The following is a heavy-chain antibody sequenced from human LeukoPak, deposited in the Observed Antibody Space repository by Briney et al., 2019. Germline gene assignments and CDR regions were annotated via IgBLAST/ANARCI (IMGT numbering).Heavy chain of an antibody. CDR1: GGSISSGGFS. D-gene: IGHD1-26*01. CDR3: ARDRSGSYSYNWFDP. J-gene: IGHJ5*02. V-gene: IGHV4-61*08. Sequence: SQTLSLTCAVSGGSISSGGFSWSWIRQPPGKGLEWIGNIYYSGSTNYNPSLKSRVTMSVDTSKNQFSLKLRSVTVADTAVYYCARDRSGSYSYNWFDPWGQGILVTVSS. CDR2: IYYSGST.